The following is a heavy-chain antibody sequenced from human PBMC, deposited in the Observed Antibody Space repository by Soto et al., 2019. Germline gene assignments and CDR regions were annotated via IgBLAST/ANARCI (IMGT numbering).Heavy chain of an antibody. D-gene: IGHD3-22*01. CDR2: IYYTGST. J-gene: IGHJ4*02. CDR1: GGSISSGGYY. CDR3: ARGRRFLDSSGYPDY. Sequence: SETLSLTCTVSGGSISSGGYYWTWIRQHPGKGLEWIGYIYYTGSTYYNPSLKSRITMSLDTSKNQFSLRLSSVTAADTAVYYCARGRRFLDSSGYPDYWGQGTLVTVSS. V-gene: IGHV4-31*03.